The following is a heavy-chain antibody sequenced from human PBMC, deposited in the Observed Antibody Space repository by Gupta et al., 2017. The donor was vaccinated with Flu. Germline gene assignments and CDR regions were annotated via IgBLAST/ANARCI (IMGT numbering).Heavy chain of an antibody. CDR2: INHSGST. J-gene: IGHJ4*02. D-gene: IGHD4-17*01. V-gene: IGHV4-34*01. Sequence: QVQLQQWGAGLLKPSETLSLTCAVYGGSFSGYYWSWIRQPPGKGLEWIGEINHSGSTNYNPSLKSRVTISVDTSKNQFSLKLSSVTAADTAVYYCARALPLAVTTTGRGEFEDYWGQGTLVTVSS. CDR1: GGSFSGYY. CDR3: ARALPLAVTTTGRGEFEDY.